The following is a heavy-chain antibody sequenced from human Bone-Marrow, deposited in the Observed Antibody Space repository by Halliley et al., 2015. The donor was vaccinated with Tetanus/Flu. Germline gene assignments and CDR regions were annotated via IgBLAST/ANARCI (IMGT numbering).Heavy chain of an antibody. Sequence: LEGSGWDGVNNGRANYSQNFQGRVTMTTDTSTSTAYMELRSLRSDDTAVYYCARDFAAVTLPDYWGQGTLVTVSS. D-gene: IGHD4-17*01. CDR3: ARDFAAVTLPDY. J-gene: IGHJ4*02. V-gene: IGHV1-18*01. CDR2: DGVNNGRA.